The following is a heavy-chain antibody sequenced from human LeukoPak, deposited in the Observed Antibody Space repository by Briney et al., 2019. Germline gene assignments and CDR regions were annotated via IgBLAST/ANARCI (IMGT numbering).Heavy chain of an antibody. V-gene: IGHV1-2*02. CDR2: INPNSGGT. CDR1: GYTFTGYY. Sequence: ASVKVSCKASGYTFTGYYMHWVRQAPGQGLEWMGWINPNSGGTNYARKFQGRVTMTGDTSISTAYMELSRLRSDDTAVYYCARVDTANPHYFDYWGQGTLVTVSS. D-gene: IGHD5-18*01. J-gene: IGHJ4*02. CDR3: ARVDTANPHYFDY.